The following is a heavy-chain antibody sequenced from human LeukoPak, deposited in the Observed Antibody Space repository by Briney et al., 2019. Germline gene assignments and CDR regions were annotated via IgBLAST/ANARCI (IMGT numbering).Heavy chain of an antibody. D-gene: IGHD1-7*01. CDR2: IYYSGST. CDR1: GGSISSYY. V-gene: IGHV4-59*01. J-gene: IGHJ4*02. CDR3: ARDAANSPKGY. Sequence: SETLSLTCTVSGGSISSYYWSWIRQPPGKGLEWIGYIYYSGSTNYNPSLKSRVTISVDTSKNQFSLKLSSVTAADTAVYYCARDAANSPKGYWGQGTLVTVSS.